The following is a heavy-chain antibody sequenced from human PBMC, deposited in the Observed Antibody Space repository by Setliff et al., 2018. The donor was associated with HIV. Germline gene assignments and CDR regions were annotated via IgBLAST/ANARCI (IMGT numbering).Heavy chain of an antibody. V-gene: IGHV4-34*01. CDR1: GGSFSGYY. CDR3: AIRGSSGWYVGGYFDY. J-gene: IGHJ4*02. D-gene: IGHD6-19*01. Sequence: LSLTCAVYGGSFSGYYWSWIRQPPGKGLEWIGEINHSGSTNYNPSLKSRVTISVDTSKNQFSLKLSSVTAADTAVYYCAIRGSSGWYVGGYFDYWGQGTLVTVSS. CDR2: INHSGST.